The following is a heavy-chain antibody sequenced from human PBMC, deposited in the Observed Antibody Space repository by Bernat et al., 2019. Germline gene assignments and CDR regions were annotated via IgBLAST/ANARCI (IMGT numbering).Heavy chain of an antibody. CDR1: GFTFSSYW. Sequence: EVQLVESGGGLVQPGGSLRLSCAASGFTFSSYWMSWVRQAPGKGLEWVANIKQDGSEKYYGDAVKGRFTISRDNAKNSLYLQMNSLRAEDTAVYYCARDQAYYDILTGPYYYYYGMDVWGQGTTVTVSS. D-gene: IGHD3-9*01. J-gene: IGHJ6*02. CDR3: ARDQAYYDILTGPYYYYYGMDV. V-gene: IGHV3-7*01. CDR2: IKQDGSEK.